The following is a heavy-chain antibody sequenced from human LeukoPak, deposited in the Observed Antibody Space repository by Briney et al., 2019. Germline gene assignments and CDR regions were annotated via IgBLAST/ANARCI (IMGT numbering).Heavy chain of an antibody. CDR1: GFTFSSYE. Sequence: GGSLRLSCAASGFTFSSYEMNWVRQAPGKGLEWVSYISSSGSTIYYADSVKGRFTISRDNAKNSLYLQMNSLRAEDTAVYYCARADPDGFDPWGQGTLVTVSS. CDR3: ARADPDGFDP. V-gene: IGHV3-48*03. J-gene: IGHJ5*02. CDR2: ISSSGSTI.